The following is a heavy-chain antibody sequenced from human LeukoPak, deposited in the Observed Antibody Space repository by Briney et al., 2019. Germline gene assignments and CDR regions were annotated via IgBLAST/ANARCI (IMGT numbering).Heavy chain of an antibody. D-gene: IGHD1-14*01. Sequence: PGGSLRLSCEASGFTFTSYWMSWVRQAPGKGPEWVAHIKENGNEQYYADSVKGRFTISRDNVKQSLGLQMNSLRVEDTAVYYCARGPGDFDASYIWGQGTMVTVSS. J-gene: IGHJ3*02. CDR2: IKENGNEQ. CDR3: ARGPGDFDASYI. V-gene: IGHV3-7*01. CDR1: GFTFTSYW.